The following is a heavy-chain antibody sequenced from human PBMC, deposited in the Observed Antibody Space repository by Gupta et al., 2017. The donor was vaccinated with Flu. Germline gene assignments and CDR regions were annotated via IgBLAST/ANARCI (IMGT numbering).Heavy chain of an antibody. Sequence: EVQLVESGGGVVRPGGSLRLSCAASGFTFDYYGMSWVRQAPGKGLEWVSGINWNGGSTGYADSVKGRFTISRDNAKNSLYLQMNSLRAEDTALYHCARVKELGYCSSTSCYPYYYYGMDVWGQGTTVTVSS. V-gene: IGHV3-20*01. D-gene: IGHD2-2*01. J-gene: IGHJ6*02. CDR2: INWNGGST. CDR3: ARVKELGYCSSTSCYPYYYYGMDV. CDR1: GFTFDYYG.